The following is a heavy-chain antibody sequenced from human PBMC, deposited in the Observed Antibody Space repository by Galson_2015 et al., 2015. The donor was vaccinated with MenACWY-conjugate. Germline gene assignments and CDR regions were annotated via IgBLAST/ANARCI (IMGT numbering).Heavy chain of an antibody. J-gene: IGHJ3*02. D-gene: IGHD1-26*01. CDR2: IFSNDEK. CDR1: GFSLSNARMG. CDR3: AGGVGATKFAFDI. V-gene: IGHV2-26*01. Sequence: PALVKPTQPLTLTCTVSGFSLSNARMGVSWIRQPPGKALEWLAHIFSNDEKSYSTSLKSRLTISKDTSKSQVVLTMTNMDPVDTATYYCAGGVGATKFAFDIWGQGTMVTVSS.